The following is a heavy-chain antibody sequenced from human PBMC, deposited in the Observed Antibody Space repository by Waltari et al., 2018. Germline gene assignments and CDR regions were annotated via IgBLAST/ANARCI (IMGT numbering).Heavy chain of an antibody. CDR3: VRDERQLGPFDS. CDR1: GGSISDSNYY. J-gene: IGHJ4*02. Sequence: QLQLQESGPGLVKPSETLSLTCTVSGGSISDSNYYWGWIRQPPGKGLEWIGSIYYRGDTYHNSSLKSRVTISIDTSKNQFSLRLRSVTAADTAVYYCVRDERQLGPFDSWGPGALVTVSS. D-gene: IGHD6-6*01. CDR2: IYYRGDT. V-gene: IGHV4-39*07.